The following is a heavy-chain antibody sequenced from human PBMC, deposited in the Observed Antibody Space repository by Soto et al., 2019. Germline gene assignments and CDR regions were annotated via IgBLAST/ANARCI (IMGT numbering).Heavy chain of an antibody. CDR1: GYTFTSYY. J-gene: IGHJ4*01. Sequence: ASVKVSCKASGYTFTSYYMHWVRQAPGQGLEWMGIINPSGGSTSYTQEFQGRVTMTRDTSTSTVYMELSSLRSEDTAVYYCARSPPRYNYDSSGYTDVFDYWG. V-gene: IGHV1-46*01. CDR2: INPSGGST. CDR3: ARSPPRYNYDSSGYTDVFDY. D-gene: IGHD3-22*01.